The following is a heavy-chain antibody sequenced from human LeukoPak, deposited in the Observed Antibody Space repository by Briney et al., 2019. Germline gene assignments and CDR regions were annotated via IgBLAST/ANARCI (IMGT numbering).Heavy chain of an antibody. Sequence: PGRSLRLSCAASGFTFSSYGMHWVRQAPGKGLEWVAVIWYDGSNKYYADSVKGRFTISRDNSKNTLYLQMNSLRAEDTAVYYCARDRPYYDILTGYPNWFDPWGQGTLVTVSS. J-gene: IGHJ5*02. CDR1: GFTFSSYG. CDR2: IWYDGSNK. CDR3: ARDRPYYDILTGYPNWFDP. D-gene: IGHD3-9*01. V-gene: IGHV3-33*01.